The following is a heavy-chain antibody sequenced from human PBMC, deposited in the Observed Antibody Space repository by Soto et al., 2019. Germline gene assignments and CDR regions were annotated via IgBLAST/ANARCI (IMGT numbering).Heavy chain of an antibody. CDR1: GYTFTSYG. CDR2: INPHGGST. J-gene: IGHJ5*02. V-gene: IGHV1-18*04. CDR3: ARSSGGNFGIIIEGTNWFAP. Sequence: ASVKVSCKASGYTFTSYGISWVRQAPVQGLEWMGFINPHGGSTAYAQKFKGRVTLTRDTSASTVYREVSSLTSEDTAMYYCARSSGGNFGIIIEGTNWFAPWGQGRLVNVSS. D-gene: IGHD1-26*01.